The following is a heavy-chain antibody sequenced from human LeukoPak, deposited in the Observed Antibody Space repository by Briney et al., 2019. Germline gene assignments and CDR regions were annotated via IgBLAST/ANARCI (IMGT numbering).Heavy chain of an antibody. CDR1: GYTFNSYG. CDR2: ISAYSGNT. V-gene: IGHV1-18*01. D-gene: IGHD6-19*01. J-gene: IGHJ5*02. CDR3: ARVEYSSGWYWFDP. Sequence: ASVKVSCKATGYTFNSYGISWVRQVPGQGLEWMGWISAYSGNTNYAQKLQGRVTMTTDTSTSTAYMELRSLRSDDTAVYYCARVEYSSGWYWFDPWGQGTLVTVSS.